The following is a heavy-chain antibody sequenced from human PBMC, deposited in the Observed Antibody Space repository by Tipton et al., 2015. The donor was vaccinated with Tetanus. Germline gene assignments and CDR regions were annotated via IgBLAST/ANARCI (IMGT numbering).Heavy chain of an antibody. CDR3: ARETYYYDSSGPLDAFDI. J-gene: IGHJ3*02. Sequence: TLSLTCTVSGGSISSYYWSWIRQPPGKGLEWTGYIYYSGSTNYNPSLKSRVTISVDTSKNQFSLKLSSVTAADTAVYYCARETYYYDSSGPLDAFDIWGQGTMVTVSS. CDR2: IYYSGST. CDR1: GGSISSYY. D-gene: IGHD3-22*01. V-gene: IGHV4-59*01.